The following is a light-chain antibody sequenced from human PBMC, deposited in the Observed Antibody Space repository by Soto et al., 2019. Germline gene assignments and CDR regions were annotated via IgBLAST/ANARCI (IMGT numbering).Light chain of an antibody. CDR1: QSVSSN. Sequence: EIVITQSPATLSVSPGERATXXXXXSQSVSSNLAWYQQKPGQAPRLLIYGASTRATGIPARFSGSGSGTEFTLTISSLQSEDFAVYYCQQYNNWPPWTFGQGTKVDI. V-gene: IGKV3-15*01. J-gene: IGKJ1*01. CDR2: GAS. CDR3: QQYNNWPPWT.